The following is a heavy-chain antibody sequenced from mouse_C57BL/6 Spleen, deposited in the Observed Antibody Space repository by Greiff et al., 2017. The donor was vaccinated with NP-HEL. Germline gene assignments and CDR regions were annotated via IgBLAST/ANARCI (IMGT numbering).Heavy chain of an antibody. CDR3: ARDGYDRDYYAMDY. Sequence: EVMLVESGGGLVKPGGCLKLSCAASGFTFSSYAMSWVRQTPEKRLELVATISDGGSYTYYPDNVRGRFTIPSDNAKNNQYLQRSHLKSEDTAMYYCARDGYDRDYYAMDYWGQGTSVTVSS. V-gene: IGHV5-4*01. CDR1: GFTFSSYA. J-gene: IGHJ4*01. D-gene: IGHD2-2*01. CDR2: ISDGGSYT.